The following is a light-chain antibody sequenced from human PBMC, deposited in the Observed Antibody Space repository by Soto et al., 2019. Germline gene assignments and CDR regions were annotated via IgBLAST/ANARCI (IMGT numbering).Light chain of an antibody. J-gene: IGKJ3*01. Sequence: EIVLTQSPATLSLSPGERATLSCRASQSVSSYLAWYQQKPGQAPRLLIYDASNRATGIPARFSGSGSGTDFTLPISSLEPEDFGVYYCQQRSNWVFTFGPGTKVDIK. CDR2: DAS. V-gene: IGKV3-11*01. CDR1: QSVSSY. CDR3: QQRSNWVFT.